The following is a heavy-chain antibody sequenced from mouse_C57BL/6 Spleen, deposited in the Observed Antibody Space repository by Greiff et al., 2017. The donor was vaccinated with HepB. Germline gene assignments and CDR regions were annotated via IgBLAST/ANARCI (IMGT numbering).Heavy chain of an antibody. CDR2: IDPENGDT. Sequence: EVQLQQSGAELVRPGASVKLSCTASGFNIKDDYMHWVKQRPEQGLEWIGWIDPENGDTEYASKFQGKATITADTSSNTAYLQLSSLTSEDTAVYYCTTNYYGSSEAMDDWGQGTSVTVSS. CDR1: GFNIKDDY. J-gene: IGHJ4*01. CDR3: TTNYYGSSEAMDD. D-gene: IGHD1-1*01. V-gene: IGHV14-4*01.